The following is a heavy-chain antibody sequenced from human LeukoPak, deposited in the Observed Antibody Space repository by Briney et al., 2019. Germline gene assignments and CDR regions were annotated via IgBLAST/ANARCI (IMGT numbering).Heavy chain of an antibody. Sequence: ASVKVSCKASGYTFTSYDINWVRQATGQGLEWMGWMNPNSGNTGYAQKFQGRVTMTRNTSISTAYMELSSLRSEDTAVYYCAREQSSYDFWSGLYYYYGMDVWGQGTTVTVSS. CDR3: AREQSSYDFWSGLYYYYGMDV. CDR2: MNPNSGNT. CDR1: GYTFTSYD. V-gene: IGHV1-8*01. J-gene: IGHJ6*02. D-gene: IGHD3-3*01.